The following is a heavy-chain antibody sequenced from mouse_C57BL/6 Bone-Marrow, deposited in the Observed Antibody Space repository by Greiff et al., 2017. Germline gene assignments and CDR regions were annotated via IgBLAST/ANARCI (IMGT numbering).Heavy chain of an antibody. Sequence: QVHVKQSGAELVKPGGSVKLSCKASGYTFPEYTIHWVKQRSGQGLEWVGWFYPGSGSIKYNEKFKDKATLTADKSSSTVYMELSRLTSEDSAVYFCARHEDYGSSLFAYWGQGTLVTVSA. CDR1: GYTFPEYT. D-gene: IGHD1-1*01. CDR3: ARHEDYGSSLFAY. V-gene: IGHV1-62-2*01. J-gene: IGHJ3*01. CDR2: FYPGSGSI.